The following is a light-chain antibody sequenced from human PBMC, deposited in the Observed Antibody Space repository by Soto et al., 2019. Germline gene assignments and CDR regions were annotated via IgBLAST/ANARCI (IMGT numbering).Light chain of an antibody. V-gene: IGLV2-23*02. CDR3: CSYAGSSTHVV. Sequence: QSALTQPASVSGSPGQSITISCTGTSSDVGSYNIVSWYQQHPGKAPKLMIYEVSKRPSGVSNRFSGSKSGNTASLTSSGLQAEDEADYYCCSYAGSSTHVVFGGGTKLTVL. CDR1: SSDVGSYNI. CDR2: EVS. J-gene: IGLJ2*01.